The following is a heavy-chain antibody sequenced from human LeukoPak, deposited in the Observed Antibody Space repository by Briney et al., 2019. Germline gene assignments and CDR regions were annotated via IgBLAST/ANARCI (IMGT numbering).Heavy chain of an antibody. D-gene: IGHD3-9*01. CDR2: IYTSGST. V-gene: IGHV4-4*07. Sequence: SETLSLTCTVSGGSISSYYWSWIRQPAGKGLEWIGRIYTSGSTNYNPSLKSRVTMSVDTSKNQFSLKLSSVTAADTAVYYCARDLGYYDILTGYQPWFDPWGQGTLVTVSS. J-gene: IGHJ5*02. CDR1: GGSISSYY. CDR3: ARDLGYYDILTGYQPWFDP.